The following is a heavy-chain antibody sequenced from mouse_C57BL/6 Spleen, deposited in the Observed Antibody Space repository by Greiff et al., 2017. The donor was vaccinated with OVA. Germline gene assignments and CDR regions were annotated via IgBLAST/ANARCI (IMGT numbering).Heavy chain of an antibody. CDR1: GFTFSDYY. CDR3: ARQRDWYFDV. V-gene: IGHV5-12*01. Sequence: EVKLVESGGGLVQPGGSLKLSCAASGFTFSDYYMYWVRQTPEKRLEWVAYISNGGGSTYYPDTVKGRFTISRDNAKNTLYLQMGRLKSEDTAMYYCARQRDWYFDVWGTGTTVTVSS. J-gene: IGHJ1*03. CDR2: ISNGGGST.